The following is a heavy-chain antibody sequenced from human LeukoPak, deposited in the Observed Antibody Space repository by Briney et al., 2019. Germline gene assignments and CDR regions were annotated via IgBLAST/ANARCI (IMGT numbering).Heavy chain of an antibody. CDR3: ARDHLAVAGVIYY. J-gene: IGHJ4*02. V-gene: IGHV3-21*01. Sequence: GGSLRLSCAASGFTFRSYIANWVRQAPGKGLEWVSSISSISSYIYYADSVKGRFTISRDNAKNSLYLQMNSLRAEDTAVYYCARDHLAVAGVIYYGGQGTLVTVSS. D-gene: IGHD6-19*01. CDR2: ISSISSYI. CDR1: GFTFRSYI.